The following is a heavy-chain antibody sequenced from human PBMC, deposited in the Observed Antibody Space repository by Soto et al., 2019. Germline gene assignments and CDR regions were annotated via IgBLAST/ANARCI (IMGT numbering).Heavy chain of an antibody. D-gene: IGHD3-22*01. CDR2: ISSSGSTI. CDR3: ARDLSPLYYYDSSGPNAFDI. Sequence: GGSLRLSCAASGFTFSDYYMSWIRQAPGKGLEWVSYISSSGSTIYYADSVKGRFTISRDNAKNSLYLQMNSLRAEDTAVYYCARDLSPLYYYDSSGPNAFDIWGQGTMVTVSS. CDR1: GFTFSDYY. V-gene: IGHV3-11*01. J-gene: IGHJ3*02.